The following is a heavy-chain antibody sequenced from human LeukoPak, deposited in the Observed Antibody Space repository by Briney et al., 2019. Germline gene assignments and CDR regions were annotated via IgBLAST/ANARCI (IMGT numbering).Heavy chain of an antibody. D-gene: IGHD3-22*01. Sequence: GGSLRLSCAASGFTFSSYGMHWVRQAPGKGLEWVAFIRYDGSNKYYADSVKGRFTISRDNSKNTLYLQMNSLRAEDTAVYYCARGDYYDSSGYYYGFDYWGQGTLVTVSS. CDR3: ARGDYYDSSGYYYGFDY. J-gene: IGHJ4*02. CDR2: IRYDGSNK. V-gene: IGHV3-30*02. CDR1: GFTFSSYG.